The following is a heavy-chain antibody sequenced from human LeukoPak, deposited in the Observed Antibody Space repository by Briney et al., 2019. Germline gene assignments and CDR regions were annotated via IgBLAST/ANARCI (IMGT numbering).Heavy chain of an antibody. CDR1: GFSFSSNG. CDR3: AKAGYSSSWPFDY. CDR2: LSGSGSTT. V-gene: IGHV3-23*01. J-gene: IGHJ4*02. D-gene: IGHD6-13*01. Sequence: GGSLRLSCAASGFSFSSNGMSWVRQAPGKGLEWVSALSGSGSTTYYADSVKGRFTISGDNSKNTVFLQMNSLRVEDTAVYYCAKAGYSSSWPFDYWGQGTQVTVSS.